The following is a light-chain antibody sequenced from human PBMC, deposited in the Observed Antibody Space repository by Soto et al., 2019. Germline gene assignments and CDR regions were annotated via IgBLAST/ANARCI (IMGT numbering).Light chain of an antibody. CDR3: QQRHYRWT. CDR2: AAS. J-gene: IGKJ1*01. Sequence: DIQMTQSPSSLSASVGDRVTITCRTSQHIARYLNWYQHKPGKAPKLMIYAASTLQIGVPSRFSGSGFGTDFALTISSLQPEDFATYYCQQRHYRWTFAQGTKVEIK. CDR1: QHIARY. V-gene: IGKV1-39*01.